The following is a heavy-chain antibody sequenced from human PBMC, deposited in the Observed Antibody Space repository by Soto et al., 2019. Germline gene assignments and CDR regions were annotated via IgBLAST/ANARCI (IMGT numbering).Heavy chain of an antibody. CDR2: MNPNSGNT. CDR3: ARDADILTGYRPNWFDP. Sequence: ASVKVSCKASGYTFTSYDINWVRQAPGQGLEWMGWMNPNSGNTGYAQKFQGRVTMTRNTSISTAYMELSSLRSEDTAVYYCARDADILTGYRPNWFDPWGQGTLVTVAS. D-gene: IGHD3-9*01. J-gene: IGHJ5*02. CDR1: GYTFTSYD. V-gene: IGHV1-8*01.